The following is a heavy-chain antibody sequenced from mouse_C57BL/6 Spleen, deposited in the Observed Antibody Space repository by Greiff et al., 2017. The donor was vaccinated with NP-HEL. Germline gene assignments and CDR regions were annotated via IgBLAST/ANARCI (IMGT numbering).Heavy chain of an antibody. Sequence: EVQLQQSGPVLVKPGASVKMSCKASGYTFTDYYMNWVKQSHGKSLEWIGVINPYNGGTSYNQKFKGKATLTVDKSSSTAYMELNSLTSEDSAVYYCARGGIYDYDDAYWGQGTLVTVSA. V-gene: IGHV1-19*01. CDR3: ARGGIYDYDDAY. D-gene: IGHD2-4*01. CDR2: INPYNGGT. CDR1: GYTFTDYY. J-gene: IGHJ3*01.